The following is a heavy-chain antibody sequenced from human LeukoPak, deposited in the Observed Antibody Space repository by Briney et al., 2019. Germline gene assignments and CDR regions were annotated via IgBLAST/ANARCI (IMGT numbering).Heavy chain of an antibody. V-gene: IGHV3-23*01. Sequence: AGGSLRLSCPPPGFTFSTNPRTWVGRPPGRGLGWVSPFSGSGGSTYYADSVKGRFTISRDNSKNTLYLQMNSLRAEDTAVYYCARDPGSTVTNDASDIWGQGTMVTVSS. CDR2: FSGSGGST. D-gene: IGHD4-17*01. CDR1: GFTFSTNP. CDR3: ARDPGSTVTNDASDI. J-gene: IGHJ3*02.